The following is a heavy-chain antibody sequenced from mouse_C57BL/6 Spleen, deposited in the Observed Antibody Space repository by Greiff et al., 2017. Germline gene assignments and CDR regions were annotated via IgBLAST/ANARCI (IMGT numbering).Heavy chain of an antibody. J-gene: IGHJ1*03. D-gene: IGHD3-1*01. CDR1: GYTFTNYW. CDR2: IYPGGGYT. V-gene: IGHV1-63*01. Sequence: VKLMESGAELVRPGTSVKMSCKASGYTFTNYWIGWAKQRPGHGLEWIGDIYPGGGYTNYNEKFKGKATLTADKSSSTAYMQFSSLTSEDSAIYYCARREGGLWSFDVWGTGTTVTVSS. CDR3: ARREGGLWSFDV.